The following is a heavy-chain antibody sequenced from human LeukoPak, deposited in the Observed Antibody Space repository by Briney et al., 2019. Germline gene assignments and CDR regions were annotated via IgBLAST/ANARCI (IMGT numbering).Heavy chain of an antibody. J-gene: IGHJ5*02. CDR3: ARATTGTTRWFDP. D-gene: IGHD1-1*01. Sequence: SETLSLTCGVSGYSISTGYYWGWIRQPPGKTLEWIGSIYHSGGTYYNPSLKSRVTISVDTSKNQFSLRLSSVTAADTAVYYCARATTGTTRWFDPWGQGTLVTVSS. CDR2: IYHSGGT. V-gene: IGHV4-38-2*01. CDR1: GYSISTGYY.